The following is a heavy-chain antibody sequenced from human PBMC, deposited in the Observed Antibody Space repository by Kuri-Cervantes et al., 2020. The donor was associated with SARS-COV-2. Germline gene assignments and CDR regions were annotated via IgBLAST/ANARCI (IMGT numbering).Heavy chain of an antibody. V-gene: IGHV3-48*03. CDR2: ISSSGSTI. CDR3: TRWRVGAKT. D-gene: IGHD1-26*01. Sequence: GGSLRLSCAASGFTFSSYEMHWVRQAPGRGLEWVSYISSSGSTIYYADSVKGRFTISRDNAKNSLYLQMNSLRAEDTAVYYCTRWRVGAKTWGQGTLVTVSS. CDR1: GFTFSSYE. J-gene: IGHJ4*02.